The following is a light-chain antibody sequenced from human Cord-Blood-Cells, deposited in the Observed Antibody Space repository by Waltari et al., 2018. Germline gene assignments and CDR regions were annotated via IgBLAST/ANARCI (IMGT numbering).Light chain of an antibody. CDR2: DVS. CDR1: TSALVVYTF. J-gene: IGLJ1*01. Sequence: QPALPQLAPVSGSPGRPTPTSSTGTTSALVVYTFSSCSQHHPGKAPKLMIYDVSNRPSGVSNRFSGSKSGNTASLTISGLQAEDEADYYCSSYTSSSTLVVFGTGTKVTVL. V-gene: IGLV2-14*03. CDR3: SSYTSSSTLVV.